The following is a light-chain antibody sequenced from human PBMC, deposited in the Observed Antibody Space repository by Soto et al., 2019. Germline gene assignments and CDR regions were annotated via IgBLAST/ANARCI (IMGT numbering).Light chain of an antibody. CDR3: TSWTSSSTYV. J-gene: IGLJ1*01. CDR2: LVS. V-gene: IGLV2-14*01. Sequence: QSALTQPASVSGSPGQSITISCTGTSSDVGGYNYVSWYQQHPDKARKLMIYLVSNRPSGISDRFSGSKSDKTASLTISGLQAEDEADYYCTSWTSSSTYVFGTGTKLTVL. CDR1: SSDVGGYNY.